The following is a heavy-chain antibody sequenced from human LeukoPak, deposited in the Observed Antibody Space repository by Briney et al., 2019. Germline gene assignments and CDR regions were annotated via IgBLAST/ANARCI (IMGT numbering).Heavy chain of an antibody. V-gene: IGHV4-59*08. D-gene: IGHD1-14*01. CDR1: GGSINSYY. J-gene: IGHJ2*01. Sequence: SETLSLTCTVSGGSINSYYWSWIRQPPGKGLEWIGYIYYSGSTNYNPSLKSRVTISVDTSKNQFSLKLSSVTAADTAVYYCARRGNWYFDLWGRGTLVTVSS. CDR3: ARRGNWYFDL. CDR2: IYYSGST.